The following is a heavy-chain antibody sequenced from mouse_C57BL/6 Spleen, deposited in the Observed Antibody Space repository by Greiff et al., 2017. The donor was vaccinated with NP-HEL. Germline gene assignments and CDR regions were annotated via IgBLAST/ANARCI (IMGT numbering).Heavy chain of an antibody. J-gene: IGHJ4*01. CDR3: ARHEDRYYYGPYAMDY. CDR1: GYTFTEYT. V-gene: IGHV1-62-2*01. CDR2: FYPGSGSI. Sequence: QVHVKQSGAELVKPGASVKLSCKASGYTFTEYTIHWVKQRSGQGLEWIGWFYPGSGSIKYNEKFKDKATLTADKSSSTVYMELSRLTSEDSAVYFCARHEDRYYYGPYAMDYWGQGTSVTVSS. D-gene: IGHD1-1*01.